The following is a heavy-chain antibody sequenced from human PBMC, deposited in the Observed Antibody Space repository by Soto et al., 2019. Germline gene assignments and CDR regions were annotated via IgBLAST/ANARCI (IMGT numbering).Heavy chain of an antibody. D-gene: IGHD6-13*01. Sequence: EVQLLESGGGLVQPGGSLRLSCAASGFTFSSYAMSWVRQAPGKGLEWVSAISGSGGSTYYADSVKGRFTISRDNSKNTLYLQMNSLRAEDTAVYYCAKAGSSSWYGSGLTYYFDYWGQGTLVTVSS. J-gene: IGHJ4*02. CDR2: ISGSGGST. CDR1: GFTFSSYA. V-gene: IGHV3-23*01. CDR3: AKAGSSSWYGSGLTYYFDY.